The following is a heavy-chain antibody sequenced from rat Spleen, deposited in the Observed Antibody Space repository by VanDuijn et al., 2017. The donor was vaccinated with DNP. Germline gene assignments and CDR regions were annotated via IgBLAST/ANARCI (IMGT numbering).Heavy chain of an antibody. CDR3: AIQRGVFDY. Sequence: VQLQESGPGLVRPSQSLSLTCSVTGYSITSNFKWTWIRKFPGNELEWMGYINNAGTTNYNPSLKSRFSITRDTSKNQFFLQVDSVRNEDTATYYCAIQRGVFDYWGQGVMVTVSS. CDR1: GYSITSNFK. J-gene: IGHJ2*01. CDR2: INNAGTT. D-gene: IGHD5-1*01. V-gene: IGHV3-3*01.